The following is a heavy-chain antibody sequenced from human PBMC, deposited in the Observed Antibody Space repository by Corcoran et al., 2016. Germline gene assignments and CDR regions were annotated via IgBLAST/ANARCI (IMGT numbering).Heavy chain of an antibody. J-gene: IGHJ4*02. CDR3: ARGGGGSSGCPDY. D-gene: IGHD6-19*01. CDR1: GFSFSTYN. V-gene: IGHV3-21*01. Sequence: EVQLVESGGGLVKPGGSLRLSGAASGFSFSTYNMNWVRQAPGKGLEWVSSITSSSRYIYYADSVKGRFTISRDNAKNSLYLQMNSLRAEDTAVYYCARGGGGSSGCPDYWGQGTLVTVSS. CDR2: ITSSSRYI.